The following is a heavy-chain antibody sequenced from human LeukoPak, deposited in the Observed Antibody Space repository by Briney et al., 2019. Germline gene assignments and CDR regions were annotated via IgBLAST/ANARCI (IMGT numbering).Heavy chain of an antibody. CDR3: ARVAVNCDGDCYRLVY. CDR2: MNPNSGNT. D-gene: IGHD2-21*01. Sequence: ASVKVSCKASGYIFATYDINWVRQATGQGLEWMAWMNPNSGNTGYAQKFQGRVTMTRNTSISTAYMELSSLRSEDTAVYYCARVAVNCDGDCYRLVYWGQGTLVTVAS. CDR1: GYIFATYD. J-gene: IGHJ4*02. V-gene: IGHV1-8*01.